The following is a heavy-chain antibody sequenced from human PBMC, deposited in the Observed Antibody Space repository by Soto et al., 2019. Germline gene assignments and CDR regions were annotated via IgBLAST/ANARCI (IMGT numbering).Heavy chain of an antibody. CDR2: ISAYNGNT. D-gene: IGHD3-9*01. J-gene: IGHJ4*02. Sequence: QVQLVQSGAEVKKPGASVKVSCKASGYTFSSYGITWVRQAPGQGLEWMGWISAYNGNTHYAQKLQGRVTMTTDTSTSTAYMELRSLRSDDTAVYYCARDQSEVLTAFWFMDYWGQGTLVTVSS. CDR3: ARDQSEVLTAFWFMDY. CDR1: GYTFSSYG. V-gene: IGHV1-18*01.